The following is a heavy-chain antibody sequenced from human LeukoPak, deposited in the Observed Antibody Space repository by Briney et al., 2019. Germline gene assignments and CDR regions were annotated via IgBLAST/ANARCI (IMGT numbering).Heavy chain of an antibody. J-gene: IGHJ4*02. D-gene: IGHD3-16*01. CDR3: ARVGDLNYFDY. CDR1: GFTFSNYA. V-gene: IGHV3-64*01. Sequence: GGTLRLSCAACGFTFSNYAMHWVRQAPGKGLKYVSAISNHGSHTYYANSVKGRFTISRDNSKNTLYLQMGSLRAEDMAVYYCARVGDLNYFDYWGQGTLVTVSS. CDR2: ISNHGSHT.